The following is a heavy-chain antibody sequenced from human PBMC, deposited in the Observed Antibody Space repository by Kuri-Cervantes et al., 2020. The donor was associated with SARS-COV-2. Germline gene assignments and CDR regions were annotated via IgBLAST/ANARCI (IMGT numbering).Heavy chain of an antibody. CDR3: AKDPAYNWNYQAHDAFDI. CDR1: GFTFSSYS. J-gene: IGHJ3*02. CDR2: ISSSSSYI. Sequence: GESLKISCAASGFTFSSYSMNWVRQAPGKGLEWVSSISSSSSYIYYADSVKGRFTISRDNAKNSLYLQMNSLRAEDTAVYYCAKDPAYNWNYQAHDAFDIWGQGTMVTVSS. V-gene: IGHV3-21*04. D-gene: IGHD1-7*01.